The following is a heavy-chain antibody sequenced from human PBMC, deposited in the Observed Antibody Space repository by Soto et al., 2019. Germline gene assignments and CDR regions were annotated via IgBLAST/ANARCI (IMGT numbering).Heavy chain of an antibody. V-gene: IGHV1-18*01. Sequence: QVQLVQSGAEVKKPGASVKVSCKASGYTFTSYGISWVRQAPGQGLEWMGWISAYNGNTNYAQKLQGRVTMTTDTSTSTAYMELRSLRSDDTAVYYCARTGWDIVVVVAAVYYYGMDVWGQGTTVTVSS. CDR3: ARTGWDIVVVVAAVYYYGMDV. D-gene: IGHD2-15*01. J-gene: IGHJ6*02. CDR1: GYTFTSYG. CDR2: ISAYNGNT.